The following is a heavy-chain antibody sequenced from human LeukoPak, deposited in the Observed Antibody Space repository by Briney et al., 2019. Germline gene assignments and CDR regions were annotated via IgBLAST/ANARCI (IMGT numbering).Heavy chain of an antibody. V-gene: IGHV3-53*01. CDR1: GFAVSSNY. CDR3: VRDIQTSSVEFDY. CDR2: IYSGGST. D-gene: IGHD6-6*01. J-gene: IGHJ4*02. Sequence: GGSLRLSCAASGFAVSSNYMSWVRQAPGKGLEWVSVIYSGGSTYYADSVKGRFTIFRDNSKNTLYLQMNSLRAEDTAVYYCVRDIQTSSVEFDYWGQGTLVTVSS.